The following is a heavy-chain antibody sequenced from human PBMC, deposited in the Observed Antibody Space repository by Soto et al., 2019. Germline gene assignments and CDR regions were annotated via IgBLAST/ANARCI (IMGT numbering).Heavy chain of an antibody. D-gene: IGHD6-13*01. V-gene: IGHV4-59*01. J-gene: IGHJ4*02. Sequence: PSETLSLTCTVSGGSISSYYWSWIRQPPGKGLEWIGYIYYSGSTNYTPALKSRVTISVDTSKNQFSLKLSSVTAADTAVYYCARALGRGSSWPLDYWGQGTLVTVSS. CDR2: IYYSGST. CDR1: GGSISSYY. CDR3: ARALGRGSSWPLDY.